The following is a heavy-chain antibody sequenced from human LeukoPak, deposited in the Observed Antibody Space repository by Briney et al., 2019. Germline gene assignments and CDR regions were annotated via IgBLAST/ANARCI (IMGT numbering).Heavy chain of an antibody. CDR1: GFTFSSYA. Sequence: GGSLRLSCAASGFTFSSYAMHWVRQAPGKGLEWVSLISWDGGSTYYADSVKGRFTISRDNSKNSLYLQMNSLRAEDTALYYCAKDIRLGELSSPDYWGQGTLVTVSS. CDR3: AKDIRLGELSSPDY. V-gene: IGHV3-43D*03. D-gene: IGHD3-16*02. CDR2: ISWDGGST. J-gene: IGHJ4*02.